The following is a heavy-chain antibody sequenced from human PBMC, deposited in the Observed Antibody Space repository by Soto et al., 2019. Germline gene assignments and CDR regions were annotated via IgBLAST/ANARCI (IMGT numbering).Heavy chain of an antibody. CDR2: IQSGGST. V-gene: IGHV3-66*01. CDR3: ISHDWFDP. J-gene: IGHJ5*02. CDR1: GFTVTSKY. Sequence: GSLRLSCAGSGFTVTSKYMSWVRQAPGKGLEWVSLIQSGGSTFYADSVKGRFSISRDNSKNTLYLQMNSLRAEDTAVYYCISHDWFDPWGQGTLVTVSS.